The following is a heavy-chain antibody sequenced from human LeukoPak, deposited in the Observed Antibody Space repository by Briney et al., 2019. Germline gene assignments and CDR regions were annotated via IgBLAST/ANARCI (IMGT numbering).Heavy chain of an antibody. Sequence: ASVKVSCKASGYTFTKDPMHWVRQAPGQRFEWLGWINTANGNTQYSQKFQGRVTIIRDTSAYIGYMDLSGLRSEDTAVYYCATFGGGALDFWGQGTLVTVSS. D-gene: IGHD3-16*01. CDR1: GYTFTKDP. J-gene: IGHJ4*02. V-gene: IGHV1-3*04. CDR3: ATFGGGALDF. CDR2: INTANGNT.